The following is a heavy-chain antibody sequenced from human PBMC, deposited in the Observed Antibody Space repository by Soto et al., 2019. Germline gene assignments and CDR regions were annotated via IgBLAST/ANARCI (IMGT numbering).Heavy chain of an antibody. D-gene: IGHD3-10*01. Sequence: QVPLVQSGAEVKKPGSSVTVSCKASGGTFSSYAIHWVRQAPGQGLEWMGGIIPMYGPANYAQRFQGRVTITAAESTNTVYMKLTSLTPQETSVYYCAIVTSMVQGVIDNRCDPWGNGTLVTVYS. CDR2: IIPMYGPA. V-gene: IGHV1-69*01. CDR3: AIVTSMVQGVIDNRCDP. CDR1: GGTFSSYA. J-gene: IGHJ5*02.